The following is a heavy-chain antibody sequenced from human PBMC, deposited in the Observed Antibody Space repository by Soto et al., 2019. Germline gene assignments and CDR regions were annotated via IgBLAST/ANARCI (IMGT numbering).Heavy chain of an antibody. V-gene: IGHV4-61*08. D-gene: IGHD5-18*01. CDR1: GGSISSGGYY. CDR2: ITHSRRT. Sequence: SETLSLTCTVSGGSISSGGYYWSWIRQPPGKGLEWTGEITHSRRTSSDPTLQTRVSISVDPSKNQFSLKLSSVTAADTAVYHCAKVMGGGYSYGRFYYYYGMDVWGQGTTVTVSS. CDR3: AKVMGGGYSYGRFYYYYGMDV. J-gene: IGHJ6*02.